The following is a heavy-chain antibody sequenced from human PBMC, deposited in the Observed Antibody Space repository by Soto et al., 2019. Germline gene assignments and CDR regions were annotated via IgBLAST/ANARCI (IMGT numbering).Heavy chain of an antibody. CDR3: VKEYCPVGTCFDDFDH. CDR1: GFIFSDYE. V-gene: IGHV3-48*03. Sequence: EAELVESGGGLVQPGGSLTLSCAASGFIFSDYEVDWVRQAPGRGPEWISYISDGGTTIYYAASVKGRFTISRDDAKKSLYLHMNNLRVDDTASYFCVKEYCPVGTCFDDFDHWGQGTVVTGSS. J-gene: IGHJ3*01. CDR2: ISDGGTTI. D-gene: IGHD2-8*02.